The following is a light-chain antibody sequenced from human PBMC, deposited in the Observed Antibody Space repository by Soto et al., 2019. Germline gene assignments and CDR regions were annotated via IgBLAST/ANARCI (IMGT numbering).Light chain of an antibody. CDR2: DAS. CDR3: QQRSNWL. CDR1: QSVSSY. Sequence: EIVLTQSPATLSLSPGERATLSCRASQSVSSYLAWYQQKPGQPPRLLIYDASNMATGIPARFSGSGSGTDFTLTISSLEPEDFAVYYCQQRSNWLFGGGTKVEIK. J-gene: IGKJ4*01. V-gene: IGKV3-11*01.